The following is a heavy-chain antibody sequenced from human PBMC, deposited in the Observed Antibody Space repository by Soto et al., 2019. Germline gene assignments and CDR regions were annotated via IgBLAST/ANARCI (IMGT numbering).Heavy chain of an antibody. CDR1: GFTFSRQA. CDR2: ISRSGAST. Sequence: EVQLLESGGGLVQPGGSLRLSCAASGFTFSRQAMSWVRQAPGKGLEWVSAISRSGASTYYADSVKGRFTISRDNSKNTLYLQMNSLRAEDTALYYCARDDYGVNFPGGYWGQGTLVTVSS. CDR3: ARDDYGVNFPGGY. V-gene: IGHV3-23*01. J-gene: IGHJ4*02. D-gene: IGHD4-17*01.